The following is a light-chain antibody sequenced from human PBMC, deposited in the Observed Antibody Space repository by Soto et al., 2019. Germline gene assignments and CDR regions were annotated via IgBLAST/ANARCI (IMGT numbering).Light chain of an antibody. V-gene: IGKV1-39*01. Sequence: DIQMTQSPSSLSAVVGDRVSITCRSSQGIATYLNWYQQKPGKAPRPLIYTASTLESGVPSRFSGNGSVTDFTLTISSVQPEDFATYYCQHSFNTPPYTFGQGTKLE. CDR1: QGIATY. J-gene: IGKJ2*01. CDR3: QHSFNTPPYT. CDR2: TAS.